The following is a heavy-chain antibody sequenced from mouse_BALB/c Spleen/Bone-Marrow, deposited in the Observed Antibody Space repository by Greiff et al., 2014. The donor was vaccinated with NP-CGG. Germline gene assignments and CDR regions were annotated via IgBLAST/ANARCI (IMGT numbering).Heavy chain of an antibody. Sequence: VQLQQSGPGLVAPSQSLSITCTVSGFSLTNYGVHWVRQPPGKGLEWLGVIWADGSTNYNSALMSRLSISKDNSTSQVFYKMNSMQTYDTAMFYCARITSATGDMDYWGQGTSVTVSS. D-gene: IGHD1-2*01. J-gene: IGHJ4*01. CDR1: GFSLTNYG. CDR3: ARITSATGDMDY. V-gene: IGHV2-9*02. CDR2: IWADGST.